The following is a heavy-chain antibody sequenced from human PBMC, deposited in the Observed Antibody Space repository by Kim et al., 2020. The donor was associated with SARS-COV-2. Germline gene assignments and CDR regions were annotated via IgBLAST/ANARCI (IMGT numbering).Heavy chain of an antibody. CDR2: ISSSSSYI. CDR3: ASDPSDIAARRGLTQYYYYGMDV. D-gene: IGHD6-6*01. V-gene: IGHV3-21*01. J-gene: IGHJ6*02. CDR1: GFTFSSYS. Sequence: GGSLRLSCAASGFTFSSYSMNWVRQAPGKGLEWVSSISSSSSYIYYADSVKGRFTISRDNAKNSLYLQMNSLRAEDTAVYYCASDPSDIAARRGLTQYYYYGMDVWGQGTTVTVSS.